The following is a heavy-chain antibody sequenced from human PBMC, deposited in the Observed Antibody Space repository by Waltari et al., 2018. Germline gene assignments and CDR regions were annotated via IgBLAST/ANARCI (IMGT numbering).Heavy chain of an antibody. J-gene: IGHJ3*02. Sequence: EVQLVQSGAEVKKPGESLKISCKGSGYSFTSYWIGWVRQIPGKGLEWMGINCRGDSETRYSPSCQGKVTISADKSNSTADRQWSSLKASDTAMYYCARPRTGRAVEDAFDIWGQGTMVTVSS. CDR3: ARPRTGRAVEDAFDI. D-gene: IGHD3-9*01. CDR1: GYSFTSYW. CDR2: NCRGDSET. V-gene: IGHV5-51*03.